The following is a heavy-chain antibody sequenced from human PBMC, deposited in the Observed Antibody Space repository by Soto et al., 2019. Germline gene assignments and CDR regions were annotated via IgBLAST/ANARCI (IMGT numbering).Heavy chain of an antibody. J-gene: IGHJ4*02. V-gene: IGHV4-31*03. CDR3: ARSPVGYKPYCTNGVCYTSPYFDY. CDR2: IYYSGST. Sequence: SETLSLTCTVSGGSISSGGYYWSWIRQHPGKGLEWIGYIYYSGSTYYNPSLKSRVTISVDTSKNQFSLKLSSVTAADTAVYYCARSPVGYKPYCTNGVCYTSPYFDYWGQGTLVTVSS. D-gene: IGHD2-8*01. CDR1: GGSISSGGYY.